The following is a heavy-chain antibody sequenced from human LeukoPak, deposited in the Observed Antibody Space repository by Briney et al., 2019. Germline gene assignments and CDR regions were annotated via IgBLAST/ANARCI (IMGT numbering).Heavy chain of an antibody. CDR1: GWSFSGYY. J-gene: IGHJ3*02. D-gene: IGHD3-10*01. Sequence: SETLSLTCAVYGWSFSGYYWNWIRQPPGKGLEWTGEINQSGTTNYNPSLKSRVTISVDTSKKQFSLKLSSVTAADTAVYYCARIYRLIWFGDLAFDIWGQGTMVTVSS. CDR2: INQSGTT. CDR3: ARIYRLIWFGDLAFDI. V-gene: IGHV4-34*01.